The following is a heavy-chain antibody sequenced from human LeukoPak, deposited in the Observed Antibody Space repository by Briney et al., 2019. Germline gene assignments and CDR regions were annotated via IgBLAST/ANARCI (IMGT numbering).Heavy chain of an antibody. CDR3: ARRIRIDFWSGYAFDI. Sequence: SETLSLTCAVYGGSFSGYYWSWIRQPPGKGLEWIGEINHSGSTNYNPSLKSRVTISVDTSKNQFSLKLSSVTAADTAVYYCARRIRIDFWSGYAFDIWGQGTMVTVSS. CDR2: INHSGST. V-gene: IGHV4-34*01. D-gene: IGHD3-3*01. J-gene: IGHJ3*02. CDR1: GGSFSGYY.